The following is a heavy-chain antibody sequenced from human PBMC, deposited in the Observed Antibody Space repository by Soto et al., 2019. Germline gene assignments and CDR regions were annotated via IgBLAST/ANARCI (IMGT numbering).Heavy chain of an antibody. D-gene: IGHD2-15*01. Sequence: PSETLSLTCAVSGYSISLGYYWGWIRQPPWKGLEWIGSIYHSGNTYYNPHLKSRVSISLDTSKNHFSLELTSVTAADTAVYYCASVKLAGRGGFDYGGLGTLVPVSS. V-gene: IGHV4-38-2*01. CDR3: ASVKLAGRGGFDY. J-gene: IGHJ4*02. CDR1: GYSISLGYY. CDR2: IYHSGNT.